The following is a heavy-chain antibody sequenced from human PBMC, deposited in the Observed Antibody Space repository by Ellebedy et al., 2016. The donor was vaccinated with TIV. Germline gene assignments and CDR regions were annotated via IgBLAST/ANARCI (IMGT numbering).Heavy chain of an antibody. CDR1: GYSLSSGYF. D-gene: IGHD1-26*01. V-gene: IGHV4-38-2*02. CDR3: ARDRGSVTFDS. CDR2: IFHSGTT. J-gene: IGHJ4*02. Sequence: MPSETLSLTCTLSGYSLSSGYFWGWIRQPPGKGLEWIGSIFHSGTTYYNTSLKSRVTISVDTSKNQLSLKLSSVTAADTAVYYCARDRGSVTFDSWGQGTLVTVSS.